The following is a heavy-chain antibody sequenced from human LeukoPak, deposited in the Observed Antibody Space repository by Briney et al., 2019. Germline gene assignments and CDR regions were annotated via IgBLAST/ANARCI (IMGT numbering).Heavy chain of an antibody. CDR1: GFTFSSYA. J-gene: IGHJ6*04. CDR2: ISGSGGST. V-gene: IGHV3-23*01. CDR3: ANRITMVRGVILSYGMDV. Sequence: GGSLRLPCAASGFTFSSYAMSWVRQAPGKGLEWVSAISGSGGSTYYADSVKGRFTTSRDNSKNTLYLQMNSLRAEDTAVYYCANRITMVRGVILSYGMDVWGKGTTVTVSS. D-gene: IGHD3-10*01.